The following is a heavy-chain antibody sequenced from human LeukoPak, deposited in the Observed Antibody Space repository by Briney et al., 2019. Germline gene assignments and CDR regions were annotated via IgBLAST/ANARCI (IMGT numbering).Heavy chain of an antibody. CDR1: GFTFSSYW. V-gene: IGHV3-7*03. D-gene: IGHD3-9*01. CDR3: ARDRYDILTNDAFDI. CDR2: IKQDGSEE. J-gene: IGHJ3*02. Sequence: GGSLRLSCAASGFTFSSYWMSWVRQAPGKGLEWVANIKQDGSEEYYVDSVKGRFTISRDNAKNSLYLQMNSLRAEDTAAYYCARDRYDILTNDAFDIWGQGTMVTVSS.